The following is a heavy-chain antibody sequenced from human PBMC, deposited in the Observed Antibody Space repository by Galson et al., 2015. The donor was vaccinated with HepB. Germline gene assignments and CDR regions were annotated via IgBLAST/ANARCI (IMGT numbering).Heavy chain of an antibody. J-gene: IGHJ4*02. CDR3: TILHYDFWSAHGGFDY. V-gene: IGHV3-48*01. CDR1: GFTFSSYS. Sequence: SLRLSCAASGFTFSSYSMNWVRQAPGKGLEWVSYISSSSSSTIYYADSVKGRFTISRDNAKNSLYLQMNSLKTEDTAVYYCTILHYDFWSAHGGFDYWGQGTLVTVSS. D-gene: IGHD3-3*01. CDR2: ISSSSSSTI.